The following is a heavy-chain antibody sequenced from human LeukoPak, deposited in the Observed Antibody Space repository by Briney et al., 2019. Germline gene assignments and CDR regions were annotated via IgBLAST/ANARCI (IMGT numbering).Heavy chain of an antibody. CDR1: GYTFTSYG. CDR2: VIPNSGGT. Sequence: ASVKVSCKASGYTFTSYGISWVRQAPGQGLEWMGWVIPNSGGTNYAQKFQGRVTMTRDTSISTAYMELSRLRSDDTAVCYCASGDYGDPPLNYWGQGTLVTVSS. D-gene: IGHD4/OR15-4a*01. J-gene: IGHJ4*02. V-gene: IGHV1-2*02. CDR3: ASGDYGDPPLNY.